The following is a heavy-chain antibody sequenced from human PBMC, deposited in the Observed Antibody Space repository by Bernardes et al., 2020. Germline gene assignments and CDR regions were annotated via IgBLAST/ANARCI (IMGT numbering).Heavy chain of an antibody. CDR2: IYSGGST. Sequence: GGSLRLSCAASGFTVSSNYMSWVRQAPGKGLEWVSVIYSGGSTYYADSVKGRFTISRDNSKNTLYLQMNSLRAEDTAVYYCARAGGSSWQKYYYYYYYMDVWGKGTTVTVSS. D-gene: IGHD6-13*01. CDR3: ARAGGSSWQKYYYYYYYMDV. J-gene: IGHJ6*03. CDR1: GFTVSSNY. V-gene: IGHV3-53*01.